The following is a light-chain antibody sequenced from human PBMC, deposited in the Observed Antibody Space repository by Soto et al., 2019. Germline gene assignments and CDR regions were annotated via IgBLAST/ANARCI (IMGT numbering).Light chain of an antibody. J-gene: IGKJ1*01. CDR3: QQYNSYSWT. V-gene: IGKV1-16*01. CDR1: QDISNY. CDR2: DAS. Sequence: DIQMTQSPSSLSASVGDRVTITCQASQDISNYLNWYQQKPGKAPTLLIYDASTLESGVPSRFSGSGFGTDFTLTISTLQPEDFGTYYCQQYNSYSWTFGQGTKVDIK.